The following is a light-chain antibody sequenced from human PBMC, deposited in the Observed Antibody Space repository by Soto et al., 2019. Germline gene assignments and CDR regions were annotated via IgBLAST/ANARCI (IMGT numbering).Light chain of an antibody. V-gene: IGKV3-15*01. CDR3: QQYIRWPLT. CDR2: GAS. Sequence: EIGITQSPATVSVSPGERATLSCRASQSVSSNLAWYQQKPGQAPSLLIYGASTRATGTPARFSGSGSGTEFTLTISSXQSEDFAVYYCQQYIRWPLTFGGGTKVDTK. J-gene: IGKJ4*01. CDR1: QSVSSN.